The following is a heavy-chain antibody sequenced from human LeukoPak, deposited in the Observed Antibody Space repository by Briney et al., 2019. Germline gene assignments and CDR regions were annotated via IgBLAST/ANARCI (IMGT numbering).Heavy chain of an antibody. Sequence: SETLSLTCTVSGGSISSGGYYWSWIRQHPGKGLEWIGYIYYSGSTYYNPSLKSRVTISVDTSKNQFSLKLSSVTAADTAVYYCARGPPARIAVADPHGGPFDYWGQGTLVTVSS. J-gene: IGHJ4*02. CDR2: IYYSGST. CDR1: GGSISSGGYY. V-gene: IGHV4-31*03. CDR3: ARGPPARIAVADPHGGPFDY. D-gene: IGHD6-19*01.